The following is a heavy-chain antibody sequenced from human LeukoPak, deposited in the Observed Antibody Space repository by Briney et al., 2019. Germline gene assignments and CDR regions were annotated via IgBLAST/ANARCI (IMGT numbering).Heavy chain of an antibody. CDR2: INHSGST. V-gene: IGHV4-34*01. D-gene: IGHD3-22*01. CDR1: GGSFSGYY. J-gene: IGHJ5*02. CDR3: ARGPPPTRKRLYYYDSSGYRGNWFDP. Sequence: SETLSLTCAVYGGSFSGYYWSWIRQPPGKGLEWTGEINHSGSTNYNPSLKSRVTISVDTSKNQFSLKLSSVTAADTAVYYCARGPPPTRKRLYYYDSSGYRGNWFDPWGQGTLVTVSS.